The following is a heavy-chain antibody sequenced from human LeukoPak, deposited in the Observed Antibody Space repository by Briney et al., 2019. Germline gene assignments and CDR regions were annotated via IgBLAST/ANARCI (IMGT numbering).Heavy chain of an antibody. D-gene: IGHD4-17*01. J-gene: IGHJ3*01. V-gene: IGHV3-23*01. CDR3: GRDPNGDYVGAFDF. Sequence: SGGSLRLSCAASGFTFSSFAMTWVRQAPGKGLEWVSSIRGSGDGTSYADSVKGRFTMSRDNSKNTLYLQMNSLRAEDTAIYYCGRDPNGDYVGAFDFWGQGTLVTVSA. CDR2: IRGSGDGT. CDR1: GFTFSSFA.